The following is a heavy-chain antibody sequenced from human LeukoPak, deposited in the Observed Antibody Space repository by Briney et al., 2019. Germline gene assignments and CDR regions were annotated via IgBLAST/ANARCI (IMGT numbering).Heavy chain of an antibody. J-gene: IGHJ5*02. CDR2: IIPVFGTS. CDR1: GVTFDNYA. V-gene: IGHV1-69*13. D-gene: IGHD2-2*02. Sequence: GASVEVSCKASGVTFDNYAFSWVRQAPGQGLEWMGGIIPVFGTSNYAQKFQGRVTITADESTRTAYMELSSLRSEDTAVYYCARVTGGRYCSTTSCYMRGWFDPWGQGTLVTVSS. CDR3: ARVTGGRYCSTTSCYMRGWFDP.